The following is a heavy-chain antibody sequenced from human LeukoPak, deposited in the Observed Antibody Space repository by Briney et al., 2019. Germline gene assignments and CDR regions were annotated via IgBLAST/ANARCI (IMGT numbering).Heavy chain of an antibody. CDR1: GYTFSSYG. V-gene: IGHV1-18*01. J-gene: IGHJ6*03. CDR3: ARTQDVTYYYYYMDV. CDR2: ISVYNGNI. D-gene: IGHD2-21*02. Sequence: GASVKVSCRASGYTFSSYGISWVRQAPGQGLEWMGWISVYNGNIHYAQKLQGRVTMTTDTSTSTAYMDLRSLRSDDTAVYYCARTQDVTYYYYYMDVWGKGTTVTVSS.